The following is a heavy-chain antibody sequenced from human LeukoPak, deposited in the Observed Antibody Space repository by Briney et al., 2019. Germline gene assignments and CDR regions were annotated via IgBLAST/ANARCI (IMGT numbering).Heavy chain of an antibody. CDR1: GGSFSGYY. V-gene: IGHV4-34*01. CDR2: INHSGST. D-gene: IGHD3-10*01. Sequence: SETLSLTCAVYGGSFSGYYWSWIRQPPGKGLEWIGEINHSGSTNYNPSLKSRVTISVDTSKNQFSLKLSSVTAADTAVYYCARPGDYYGLYSRAFDIWGQGTMVTVSS. CDR3: ARPGDYYGLYSRAFDI. J-gene: IGHJ3*02.